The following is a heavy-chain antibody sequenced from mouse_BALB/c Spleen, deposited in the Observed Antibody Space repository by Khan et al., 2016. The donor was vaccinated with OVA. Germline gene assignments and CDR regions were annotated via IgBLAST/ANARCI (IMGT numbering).Heavy chain of an antibody. V-gene: IGHV3-2*02. D-gene: IGHD2-3*01. CDR2: ISSSGST. Sequence: EVQLVESGPGLVKPSQSLSLTCTVTGYSITSDYAWNWIRQFPGNKLEWMGYISSSGSTNYNPALKSRISITRDTSKNQFILQLTSVTTEDTATYYCARDGSRYNYAMDYWGQGTAVTVSS. CDR1: GYSITSDYA. J-gene: IGHJ4*01. CDR3: ARDGSRYNYAMDY.